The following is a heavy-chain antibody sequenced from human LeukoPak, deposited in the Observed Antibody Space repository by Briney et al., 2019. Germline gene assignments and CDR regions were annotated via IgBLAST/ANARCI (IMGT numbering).Heavy chain of an antibody. D-gene: IGHD2-2*02. CDR3: ARDAPPGYCSSTSCYTGAFDI. Sequence: GGSLRLSCAASGFTFSSYEMNWVRQAPGKGLEWVSYISSSGSTIYYADSVKGRFTISRDNAKNSLYLQMNSLRAKDTAVYYCARDAPPGYCSSTSCYTGAFDIWGQGTMVTVSS. CDR1: GFTFSSYE. CDR2: ISSSGSTI. J-gene: IGHJ3*02. V-gene: IGHV3-48*03.